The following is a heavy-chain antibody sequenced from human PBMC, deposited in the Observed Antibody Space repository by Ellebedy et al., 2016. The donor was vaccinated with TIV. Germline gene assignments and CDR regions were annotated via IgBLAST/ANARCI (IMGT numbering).Heavy chain of an antibody. CDR3: ARDGEYYGSGRVDY. Sequence: SVKVSXXASGYTFTSYGISWVRQAPGQGLEWMGGIIPIFGTANYAQKFQGRVTITADESTSTAYMELSSLRSEDTAVYYCARDGEYYGSGRVDYWGQGTLVTVSS. D-gene: IGHD3-10*01. J-gene: IGHJ4*02. CDR2: IIPIFGTA. CDR1: GYTFTSYG. V-gene: IGHV1-69*13.